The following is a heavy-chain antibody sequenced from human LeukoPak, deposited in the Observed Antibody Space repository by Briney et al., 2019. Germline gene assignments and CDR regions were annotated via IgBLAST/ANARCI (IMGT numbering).Heavy chain of an antibody. CDR3: ARLAGPGGNSPPFDP. D-gene: IGHD4-23*01. CDR1: GGSITSGTYY. Sequence: PSETLSLTCTVSGGSITSGTYYWTWIRHHPGKGLEWIGYIYSSGDTQYNPSLRSRVTMSVDTSKNQFSLKLSSVTAADTAVYYCARLAGPGGNSPPFDPWGQGTLVTVSS. V-gene: IGHV4-31*03. CDR2: IYSSGDT. J-gene: IGHJ5*02.